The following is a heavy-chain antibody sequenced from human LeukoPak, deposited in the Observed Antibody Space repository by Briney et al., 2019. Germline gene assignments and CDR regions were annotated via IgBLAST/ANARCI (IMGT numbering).Heavy chain of an antibody. J-gene: IGHJ4*02. CDR3: ARDYCSGGSCYEIDY. Sequence: SETLSLTCTVSGGSISSSSYYWGWIRQPPGKGLEWIGSIYYSGSTYYNPSLKSRVTISVDTSKNQFSLKLSSVTAADTAVYYCARDYCSGGSCYEIDYWGQGTLVTVSS. CDR1: GGSISSSSYY. CDR2: IYYSGST. D-gene: IGHD2-15*01. V-gene: IGHV4-39*02.